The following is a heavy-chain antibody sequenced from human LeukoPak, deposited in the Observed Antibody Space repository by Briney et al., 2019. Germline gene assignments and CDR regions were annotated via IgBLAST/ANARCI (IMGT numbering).Heavy chain of an antibody. D-gene: IGHD6-13*01. CDR2: IYSGGST. V-gene: IGHV3-66*01. CDR3: ARGPYSSTWNTVDY. J-gene: IGHJ4*02. CDR1: GFTVSRNY. Sequence: PGGSLRLSCAASGFTVSRNYMSWVRQAPGKGLEWVSVIYSGGSTYYTDSVKGRFTISRGTSKNTVYLQMDSLRAEDTAVYYCARGPYSSTWNTVDYWGQGTLVTVSS.